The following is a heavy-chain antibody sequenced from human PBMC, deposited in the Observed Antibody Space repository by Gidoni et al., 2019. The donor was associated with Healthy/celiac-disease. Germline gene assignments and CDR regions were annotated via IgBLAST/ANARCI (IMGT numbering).Heavy chain of an antibody. CDR2: IIPIFGTA. V-gene: IGHV1-69*01. D-gene: IGHD6-19*01. CDR3: ASVGYSSGLTQYYFDY. CDR1: GGTLRTYA. Sequence: QVQLVQPGAEVKKPGSSVKVSCKASGGTLRTYAISWVRQAPGQGLEWMGGIIPIFGTANYAQKFQGRVTITADESTSTAYMELSSLRSEDTAVYYCASVGYSSGLTQYYFDYWGQGTLVTVSS. J-gene: IGHJ4*02.